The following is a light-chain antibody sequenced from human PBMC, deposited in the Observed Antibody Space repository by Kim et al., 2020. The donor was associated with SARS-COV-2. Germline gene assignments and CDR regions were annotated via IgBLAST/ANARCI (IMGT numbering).Light chain of an antibody. Sequence: QRVTIPCTGSSSNIGAAYDVHWYQNLPGTAPKLLIYGNSNRPSGVPDRFSGSKSGTSASLAITGLQAEDEADYYCQSYDSSLSGSVFGGGTKLTV. CDR3: QSYDSSLSGSV. CDR2: GNS. J-gene: IGLJ3*02. CDR1: SSNIGAAYD. V-gene: IGLV1-40*01.